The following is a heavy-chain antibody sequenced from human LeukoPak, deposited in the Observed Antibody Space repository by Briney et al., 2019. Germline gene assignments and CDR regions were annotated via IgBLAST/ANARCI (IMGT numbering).Heavy chain of an antibody. J-gene: IGHJ4*02. CDR3: AKDWNYFDSGSYFGPFDY. CDR2: ISWDGGST. CDR1: GFTFDDYA. D-gene: IGHD3-10*01. V-gene: IGHV3-43D*03. Sequence: GGSLRLSCAASGFTFDDYAMHWVRQAPGKGLEWVSVISWDGGSTYYADSVRGRFTISRDNSKNSLYLHMNSLRAEDTALYYCAKDWNYFDSGSYFGPFDYWGQGTLVTVSS.